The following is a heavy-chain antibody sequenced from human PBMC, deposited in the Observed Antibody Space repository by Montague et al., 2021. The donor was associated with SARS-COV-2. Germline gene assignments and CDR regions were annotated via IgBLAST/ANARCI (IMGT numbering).Heavy chain of an antibody. Sequence: SETLSLTCTVSGGSIRTSSYYWGWIRQPPGKGLDWIGSIYYSGSTYYNPSLKSRVTISVDTSKNQFSQKLSSVTAADTAVYYCAMRGGALDAFDIWGQGTMVIVSS. CDR1: GGSIRTSSYY. CDR2: IYYSGST. CDR3: AMRGGALDAFDI. J-gene: IGHJ3*02. V-gene: IGHV4-39*01. D-gene: IGHD4-17*01.